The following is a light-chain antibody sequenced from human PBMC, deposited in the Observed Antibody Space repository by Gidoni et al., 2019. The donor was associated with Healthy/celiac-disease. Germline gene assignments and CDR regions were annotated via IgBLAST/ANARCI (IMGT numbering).Light chain of an antibody. CDR1: SSDVGGYND. V-gene: IGLV2-11*01. J-gene: IGLJ1*01. CDR2: DVR. Sequence: QSALTQPRSVSGSPGQSGTISCTGTSSDVGGYNDVPWYHQHPGKAPKLMIYDVRKRPSGVPDRFSGSKSCNTASLTISGLQAEDEADYYCCSYADSYTFFYVFGTGTKVTVL. CDR3: CSYADSYTFFYV.